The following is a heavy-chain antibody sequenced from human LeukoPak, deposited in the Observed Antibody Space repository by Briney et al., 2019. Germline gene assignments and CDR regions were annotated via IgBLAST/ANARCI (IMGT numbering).Heavy chain of an antibody. Sequence: GGSLRLSCAASGFTFGDHYMDWVRQAPGKGLEWVSSISNSGGRTFYTDSVKGRFTISRDNSKITLYLQMNSLRAEDTAVYYCAKSYNGYESKPDYWGQGTLVTVSS. CDR3: AKSYNGYESKPDY. CDR1: GFTFGDHY. J-gene: IGHJ4*02. V-gene: IGHV3-23*01. D-gene: IGHD5-12*01. CDR2: ISNSGGRT.